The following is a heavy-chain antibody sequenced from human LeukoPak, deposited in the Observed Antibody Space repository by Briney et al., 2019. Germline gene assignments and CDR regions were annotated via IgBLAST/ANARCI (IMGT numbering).Heavy chain of an antibody. Sequence: ASVKVSCKTFGYTFTSHTITWVRQAPGQGLEWMGWITTYNGDTNYAQKLQDRVTMTTDTSTTTAYMELRSLRPDDTAVYYCARRHGGFDYWGQGTLVTVSS. CDR3: ARRHGGFDY. J-gene: IGHJ4*02. V-gene: IGHV1-18*01. CDR1: GYTFTSHT. CDR2: ITTYNGDT.